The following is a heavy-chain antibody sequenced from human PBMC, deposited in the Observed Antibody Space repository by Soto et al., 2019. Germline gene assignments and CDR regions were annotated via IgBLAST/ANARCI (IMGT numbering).Heavy chain of an antibody. V-gene: IGHV3-74*01. J-gene: IGHJ4*02. CDR3: ARDSNNWYSSYFDY. CDR1: GLTFSSYW. D-gene: IGHD6-13*01. Sequence: PGGSLRLSCAASGLTFSSYWMRWVRQAPGKGLVWVSSINSDGTITRFADSVKGRVTISRDNAKNTLYLQMNSLRAEDTAVYYCARDSNNWYSSYFDYWGQGTLVTVSS. CDR2: INSDGTIT.